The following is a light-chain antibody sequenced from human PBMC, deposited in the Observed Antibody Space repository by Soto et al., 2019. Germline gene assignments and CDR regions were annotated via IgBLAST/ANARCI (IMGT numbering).Light chain of an antibody. V-gene: IGKV3-11*01. CDR1: QFIDRY. J-gene: IGKJ5*01. CDR2: DAS. Sequence: NVVTKSSATLSLSLGERANLSCRASQFIDRYLAWYRQIPGQAPRLLIYDASNRATGIPDRFSGGGSGTDFTLTISSLEPEDFAVYYCQQRSNWPRITFGQGTRLDIK. CDR3: QQRSNWPRIT.